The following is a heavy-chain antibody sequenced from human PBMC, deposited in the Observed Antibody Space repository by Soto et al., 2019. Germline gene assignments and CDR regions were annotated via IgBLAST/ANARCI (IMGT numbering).Heavy chain of an antibody. CDR1: GFTFSSYA. V-gene: IGHV3-23*01. Sequence: EVQLLESGGGLIEPGGSRGLSSAASGFTFSSYAMNWVRQAPGKGLEWVSVISGSGGSTYYADSVKGRFTISRDNSKNTLYLQMKSLGAEDTAVYYCAKRASGSYFDYWGQGTLVTVSS. CDR3: AKRASGSYFDY. D-gene: IGHD3-10*01. J-gene: IGHJ4*02. CDR2: ISGSGGST.